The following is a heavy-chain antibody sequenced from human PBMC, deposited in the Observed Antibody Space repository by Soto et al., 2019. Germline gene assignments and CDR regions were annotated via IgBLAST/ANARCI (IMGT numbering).Heavy chain of an antibody. CDR3: ARAPSSWPGDLLYYFDY. D-gene: IGHD6-13*01. CDR1: GDSVSSNSAA. Sequence: SQTLSLTCAISGDSVSSNSAAWNWIRQSPSRGLEWLGRTYYRSKWYNDYAVSVKSRITINPDTSKNQFSLQLNSVTPEDTAVYYCARAPSSWPGDLLYYFDYWGQGTLVTVSS. J-gene: IGHJ4*02. V-gene: IGHV6-1*01. CDR2: TYYRSKWYN.